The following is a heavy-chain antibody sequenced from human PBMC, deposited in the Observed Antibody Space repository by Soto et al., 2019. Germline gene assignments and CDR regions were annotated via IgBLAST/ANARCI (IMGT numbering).Heavy chain of an antibody. V-gene: IGHV1-8*01. Sequence: ASVKVSCKASGYTFTSYDINWVRQATGQGLEWMGWMNPNSGNTGYAQKFQGRVTMTRNTSISTAYMELSSLRSEDTAVYYCARERGEGVATIGDDYYYYGMDVWGQGTTVTV. D-gene: IGHD5-12*01. J-gene: IGHJ6*02. CDR3: ARERGEGVATIGDDYYYYGMDV. CDR2: MNPNSGNT. CDR1: GYTFTSYD.